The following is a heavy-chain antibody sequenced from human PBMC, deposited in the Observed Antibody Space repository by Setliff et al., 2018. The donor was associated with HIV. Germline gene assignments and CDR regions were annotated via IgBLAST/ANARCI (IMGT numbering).Heavy chain of an antibody. Sequence: PSETLSLTCTVSGGSTTSSTYYWGWIRQPPGRGLEWSGSVSYSGRTYYNPSLKSRVTISIDTSKNQFSLNLSSVTAADTAGYYCVRHNPTVVTDGYDIWGQGTKVTVSS. J-gene: IGHJ3*02. CDR3: VRHNPTVVTDGYDI. CDR2: VSYSGRT. V-gene: IGHV4-39*01. D-gene: IGHD2-21*02. CDR1: GGSTTSSTYY.